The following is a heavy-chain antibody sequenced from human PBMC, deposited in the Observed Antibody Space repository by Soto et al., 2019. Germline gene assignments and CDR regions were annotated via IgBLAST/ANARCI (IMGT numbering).Heavy chain of an antibody. CDR2: IIPIFGTA. CDR3: ARVKYYYDSSGYYYWSP. V-gene: IGHV1-69*13. D-gene: IGHD3-22*01. J-gene: IGHJ5*02. Sequence: SVKVSCKASGGTFSSYAISWVRQAPGQGLEWMGGIIPIFGTANYAQKFQGRVTITADESTSTAYMELSSLRSEDTAVYYCARVKYYYDSSGYYYWSPWGQGTLVTVS. CDR1: GGTFSSYA.